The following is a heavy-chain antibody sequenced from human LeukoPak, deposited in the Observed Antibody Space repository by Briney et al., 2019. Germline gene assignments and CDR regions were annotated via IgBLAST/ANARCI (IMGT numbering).Heavy chain of an antibody. CDR3: AKGNWATPTRFDP. CDR1: GFTFSSYA. J-gene: IGHJ5*02. CDR2: ISGSGGST. D-gene: IGHD5-12*01. V-gene: IGHV3-23*01. Sequence: GGSLRLSCAASGFTFSSYAMSWVRQAPGKGLEWVSAISGSGGSTHYADSVKGRFTISRDNSKNTLYLEMNSLRAEDTAVYYCAKGNWATPTRFDPWGQGTLVTVSS.